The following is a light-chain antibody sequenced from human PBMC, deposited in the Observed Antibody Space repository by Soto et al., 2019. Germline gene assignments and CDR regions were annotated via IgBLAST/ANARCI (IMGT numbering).Light chain of an antibody. Sequence: QSVLTQPASVSGSPGQSITISCTGTIDDVGAYNYVSWYQQRPGSAPQLIMYDVNNRPSGASHRFSGSKSGHTAYLAISGLQSDDEANYHCSSYKSTYSLVFGTGTKVTVL. CDR1: IDDVGAYNY. V-gene: IGLV2-14*03. J-gene: IGLJ1*01. CDR3: SSYKSTYSLV. CDR2: DVN.